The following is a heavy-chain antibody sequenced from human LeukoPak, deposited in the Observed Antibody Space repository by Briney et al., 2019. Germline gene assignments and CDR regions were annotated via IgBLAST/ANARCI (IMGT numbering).Heavy chain of an antibody. CDR2: INPDSGGT. D-gene: IGHD3-10*02. CDR1: GYTFTGYY. CDR3: ARGVVRGVILFDY. V-gene: IGHV1-2*02. Sequence: ASVKVSCRASGYTFTGYYIHWVRQAPGQGLEWMAWINPDSGGTNYAQKFQGRVTMTRDTSISTAYMELSRLRSDDTAVYYCARGVVRGVILFDYWGQGTLVTVSS. J-gene: IGHJ4*02.